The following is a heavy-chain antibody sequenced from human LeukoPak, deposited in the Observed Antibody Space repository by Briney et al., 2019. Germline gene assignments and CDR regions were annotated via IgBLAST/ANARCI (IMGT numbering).Heavy chain of an antibody. CDR2: IWYDGKNDQ. J-gene: IGHJ4*02. V-gene: IGHV3-30*02. Sequence: GGSLRLSCAVSGFTFSRYGMHWIRQAPGKGMEWVAFIWYDGKNDQEYAESVKGRFTISRDNSKNTLYLQMNSLRTEDTAMYYCASDGYCSGGSCSVDWGQETLVTVSS. D-gene: IGHD2-15*01. CDR1: GFTFSRYG. CDR3: ASDGYCSGGSCSVD.